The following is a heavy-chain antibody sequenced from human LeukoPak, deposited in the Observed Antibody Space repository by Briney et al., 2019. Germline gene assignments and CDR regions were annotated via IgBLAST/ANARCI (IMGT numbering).Heavy chain of an antibody. CDR2: ISYDGSNK. V-gene: IGHV3-30*18. Sequence: GGSLRLSCVASGFTFSSYGMHWVRQAPGKGLEWVAVISYDGSNKYYADSVKGRFTISRDNSKNTLYLQMNSLRAEDTAVYYCAKSESRGHYYDSSGYYLFDYWGQGTLVTVSS. CDR3: AKSESRGHYYDSSGYYLFDY. J-gene: IGHJ4*02. D-gene: IGHD3-22*01. CDR1: GFTFSSYG.